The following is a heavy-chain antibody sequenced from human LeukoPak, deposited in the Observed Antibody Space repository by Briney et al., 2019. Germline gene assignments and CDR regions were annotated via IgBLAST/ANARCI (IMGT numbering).Heavy chain of an antibody. Sequence: GESLKISCKGSGYSFTSYWIGWVRQMPGKGLEWMGIIYPGDSDTRYSPSFQGQVTISADKSISTAYLQWSSLKASDTAMYYCARGVDSSSPYYYYYYMDVWGKGTTVTVSS. V-gene: IGHV5-51*01. CDR2: IYPGDSDT. CDR1: GYSFTSYW. D-gene: IGHD6-6*01. CDR3: ARGVDSSSPYYYYYYMDV. J-gene: IGHJ6*03.